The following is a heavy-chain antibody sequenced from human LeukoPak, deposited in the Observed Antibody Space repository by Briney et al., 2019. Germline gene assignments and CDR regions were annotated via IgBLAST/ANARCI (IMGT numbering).Heavy chain of an antibody. D-gene: IGHD4-11*01. J-gene: IGHJ4*02. V-gene: IGHV5-51*01. CDR2: IYPGDSDT. CDR1: GSSFTNYW. Sequence: GASLKISCQGSGSSFTNYWIGWVRQLPGKGLEWMGIIYPGDSDTKYSPSFQGQVTISADKSISTAYLQWSSLKASDSAMYYCARWSLVYSNYAGYFGSWGQGTLVTVSS. CDR3: ARWSLVYSNYAGYFGS.